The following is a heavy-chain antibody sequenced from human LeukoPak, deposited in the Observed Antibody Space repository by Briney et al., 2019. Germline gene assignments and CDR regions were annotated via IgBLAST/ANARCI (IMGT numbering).Heavy chain of an antibody. CDR3: ARRISSAVNDGFDV. V-gene: IGHV5-51*01. D-gene: IGHD6-13*01. CDR2: VYPGDSDT. Sequence: GESLKISCKGSGYSFTTYWIAWVRQMPGKGLEWMGIVYPGDSDTRYSPSFQGQVSISADKSTRTAYLQWSSLKASDTAMYYCARRISSAVNDGFDVWGQGTVVTVSS. J-gene: IGHJ3*01. CDR1: GYSFTTYW.